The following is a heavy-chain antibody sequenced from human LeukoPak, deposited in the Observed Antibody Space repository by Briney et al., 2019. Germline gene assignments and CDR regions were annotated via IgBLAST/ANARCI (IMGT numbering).Heavy chain of an antibody. CDR3: VKDRFYGDSQMYYFDY. CDR1: GFTFSSYA. CDR2: ISGSGGST. D-gene: IGHD4-17*01. J-gene: IGHJ4*02. Sequence: PGGSLRLSCAASGFTFSSYAMSWVRQAPGKGLEWVSGISGSGGSTYYADSVKGRFTISRDNSKNTLYLQMNSLRAEDTAVYYCVKDRFYGDSQMYYFDYWGQGTLVTVSS. V-gene: IGHV3-23*01.